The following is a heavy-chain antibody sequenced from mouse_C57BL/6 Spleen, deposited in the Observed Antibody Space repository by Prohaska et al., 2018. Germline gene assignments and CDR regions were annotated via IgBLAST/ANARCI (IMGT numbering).Heavy chain of an antibody. CDR1: GYTFTTYG. J-gene: IGHJ1*03. V-gene: IGHV9-3*01. CDR3: ARNYGSSPHWYFDV. CDR2: INTYSGVP. D-gene: IGHD1-1*01. Sequence: QIQLVQSGPELKKPGETVKISCKASGYTFTTYGMSWVKQATGKGLKWMGWINTYSGVPTNADDFKGRFAFSLETSASTAYLQINNLKNEDTATYFCARNYGSSPHWYFDVWGTGTTVTVSS.